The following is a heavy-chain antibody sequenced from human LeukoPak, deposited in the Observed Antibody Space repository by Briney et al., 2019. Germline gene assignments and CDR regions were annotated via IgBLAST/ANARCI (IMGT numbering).Heavy chain of an antibody. CDR1: GGSISSYY. V-gene: IGHV4-59*01. Sequence: SETLSLTCTVSGGSISSYYWSWIRQPPGKGLEWIGYIYYSGSTNYNPSLKSRVTISVDTSKNQFSLKLSSVTAADTAVYYCARVEVDYYYYMDVWGKGTTVTVSS. CDR3: ARVEVDYYYYMDV. CDR2: IYYSGST. J-gene: IGHJ6*03.